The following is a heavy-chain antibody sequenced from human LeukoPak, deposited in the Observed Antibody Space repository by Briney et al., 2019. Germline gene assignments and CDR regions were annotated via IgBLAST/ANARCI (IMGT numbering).Heavy chain of an antibody. CDR1: GFTFSSYE. V-gene: IGHV3-48*03. D-gene: IGHD1-26*01. CDR2: ISSSGSTI. Sequence: PGGSLRLSCAASGFTFSSYEMNWVRQAPGKGLEWVSYISSSGSTIYYADSVKGRFTISRDNAKNSLYLQMNSLRAEDTAVYYCARSTVVAAYDYWGQGTLVTVSS. J-gene: IGHJ4*02. CDR3: ARSTVVAAYDY.